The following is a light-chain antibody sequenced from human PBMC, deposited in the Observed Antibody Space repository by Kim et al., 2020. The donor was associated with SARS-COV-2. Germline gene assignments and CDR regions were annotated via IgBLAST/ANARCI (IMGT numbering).Light chain of an antibody. CDR1: SGHSSYA. CDR2: LNSDGSH. J-gene: IGLJ3*02. Sequence: QLVLTQSPSASASLGASVKPTCTLSSGHSSYAIAWHQQQPEKGPRYLMKLNSDGSHSKGDGIPDRFSGSSSGAERYLTISSLQSEDEADYYCQTWGTGIRVFGGGTQLTVL. CDR3: QTWGTGIRV. V-gene: IGLV4-69*01.